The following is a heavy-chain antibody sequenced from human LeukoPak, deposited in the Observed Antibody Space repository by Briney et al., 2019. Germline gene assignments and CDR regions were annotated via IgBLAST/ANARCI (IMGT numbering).Heavy chain of an antibody. D-gene: IGHD3-22*01. Sequence: ASVKVSCKASGYTFTSYGISWVRQAPGQGLEWMGWISAYNGNTNYAQKLQGRVTMTTDTSTSTAYMELRSLRSDDTAVYYCARTNPYYYDSVPDYWGQGTLVTVSS. J-gene: IGHJ4*02. CDR1: GYTFTSYG. CDR2: ISAYNGNT. CDR3: ARTNPYYYDSVPDY. V-gene: IGHV1-18*01.